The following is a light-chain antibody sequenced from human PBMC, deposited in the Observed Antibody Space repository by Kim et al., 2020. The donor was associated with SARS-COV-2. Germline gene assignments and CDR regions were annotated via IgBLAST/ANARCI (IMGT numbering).Light chain of an antibody. Sequence: EIVMTQSPATLSVSPGERATLSCRASQSVSSNFAWYQQKPGQAPWLLIYGASTRATGVPARFSGRGSGTEFTLTISSLQSEDFAVYYCQQYNNFPLTFGGGTKVEI. CDR1: QSVSSN. CDR2: GAS. J-gene: IGKJ4*01. V-gene: IGKV3-15*01. CDR3: QQYNNFPLT.